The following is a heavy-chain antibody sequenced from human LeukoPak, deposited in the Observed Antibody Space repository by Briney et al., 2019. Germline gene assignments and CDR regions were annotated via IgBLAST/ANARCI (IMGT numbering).Heavy chain of an antibody. CDR1: GGSISSSSYY. D-gene: IGHD3-10*01. J-gene: IGHJ5*02. CDR2: IYYSGST. V-gene: IGHV4-39*02. Sequence: KPSETLSLTCTVSGGSISSSSYYWGWIRQPPGKGLEWIGSIYYSGSTYYNPSPKSRVTISVDTSKNQFSLKLSSVTAADTAVYYCARDGWFGHLSWFDPWGQGTLVTVSS. CDR3: ARDGWFGHLSWFDP.